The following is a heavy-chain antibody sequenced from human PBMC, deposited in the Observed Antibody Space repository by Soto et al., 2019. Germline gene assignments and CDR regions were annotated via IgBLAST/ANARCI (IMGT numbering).Heavy chain of an antibody. Sequence: EVHLVESGGGLVQPGGSLRLSCAASGFTFNLYWMQWVRQAPGKGLVWVSRINPDGSSTTYADSVKGRFTISRDNSKNTVYLQMNGLGAEDTAIYYCARDNWNSYWGQGALVTVSS. CDR3: ARDNWNSY. J-gene: IGHJ4*02. D-gene: IGHD1-7*01. V-gene: IGHV3-74*01. CDR1: GFTFNLYW. CDR2: INPDGSST.